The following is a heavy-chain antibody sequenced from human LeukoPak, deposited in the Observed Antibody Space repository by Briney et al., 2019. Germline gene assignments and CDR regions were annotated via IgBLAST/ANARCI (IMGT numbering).Heavy chain of an antibody. CDR2: ISYDGSNK. J-gene: IGHJ4*02. CDR1: GFTFSSYG. V-gene: IGHV3-30*18. D-gene: IGHD3-22*01. Sequence: PGRSLRLSCAASGFTFSSYGMHWVRQAPGKGLEWVAVISYDGSNKYYADSVKGRFTISRDNSKNTLYLQMNSLRAEDTAVYYCAKDGQHYDRKPYYFDYGGQGTLVTVSS. CDR3: AKDGQHYDRKPYYFDY.